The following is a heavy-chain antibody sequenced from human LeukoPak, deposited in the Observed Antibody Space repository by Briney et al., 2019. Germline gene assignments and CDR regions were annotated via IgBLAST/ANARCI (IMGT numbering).Heavy chain of an antibody. D-gene: IGHD4-17*01. CDR2: LTGNGDKT. CDR3: VKDLGYGLTHAFFP. J-gene: IGHJ5*02. V-gene: IGHV3-23*01. Sequence: GGSLRLSCSVSGLTFSTYAMNWVRQAPGTGLELVSALTGNGDKTYYAASVQYRFNITCENSTYTLDLQMTSLRAGPSVLYYGVKDLGYGLTHAFFPWG. CDR1: GLTFSTYA.